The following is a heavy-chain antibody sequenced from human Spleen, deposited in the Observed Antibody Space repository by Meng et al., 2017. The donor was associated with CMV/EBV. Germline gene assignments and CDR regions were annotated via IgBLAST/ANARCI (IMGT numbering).Heavy chain of an antibody. CDR1: GYTFTGYY. D-gene: IGHD1-26*01. J-gene: IGHJ4*02. CDR3: ARGEGSY. V-gene: IGHV1-69*10. Sequence: SVKVSCKSSGYTFTGYYLHWVRQAPGQGLEWLGGIIPLLGIPNYAQKFQGRVTITADKSTSTAYMELSSLRSEDTAVYYCARGEGSYWGQGTLVTVSS. CDR2: IIPLLGIP.